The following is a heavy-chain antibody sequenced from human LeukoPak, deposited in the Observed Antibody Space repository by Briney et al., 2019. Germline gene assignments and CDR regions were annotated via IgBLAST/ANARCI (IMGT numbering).Heavy chain of an antibody. CDR2: ISTYNDNT. Sequence: ASVKVSCKASGYTFTNYGITWVRQAPGQGLEWMGWISTYNDNTNYAQKFQGRVTMSTDTSTSTAYMELRALTSDDTAVYYCARSNSGSYYHFDYWGQGTLVTVSS. J-gene: IGHJ4*02. V-gene: IGHV1-18*01. CDR1: GYTFTNYG. CDR3: ARSNSGSYYHFDY. D-gene: IGHD1-26*01.